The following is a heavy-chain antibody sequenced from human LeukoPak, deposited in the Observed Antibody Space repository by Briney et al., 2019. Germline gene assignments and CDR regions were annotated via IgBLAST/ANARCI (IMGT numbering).Heavy chain of an antibody. Sequence: GGSLRLSCAASGFTFSSYEMNWVRQAPGKGLEWVSYISGSGRTIFYADSVKGRFTVSRDNAKNSLYLQMNSLRAEDTAVYYCVRRYCSSTSCTLDSWGQGTLVTVSS. V-gene: IGHV3-48*03. CDR2: ISGSGRTI. CDR1: GFTFSSYE. CDR3: VRRYCSSTSCTLDS. D-gene: IGHD2-2*01. J-gene: IGHJ4*02.